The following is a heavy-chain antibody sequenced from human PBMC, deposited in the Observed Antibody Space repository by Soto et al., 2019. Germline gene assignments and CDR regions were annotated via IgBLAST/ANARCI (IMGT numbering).Heavy chain of an antibody. J-gene: IGHJ6*02. D-gene: IGHD3-22*01. V-gene: IGHV3-13*01. Sequence: GGSLRLSCAASGFTFSSYDMHWVRQATGKGLEWVSAIGTAGDTYYPGSVKGRFTISRENAKNSLHLQMNSLRAGDTAVYYCARNMSMIVVVVYYYYGMDVWGPGTTVTVSS. CDR1: GFTFSSYD. CDR3: ARNMSMIVVVVYYYYGMDV. CDR2: IGTAGDT.